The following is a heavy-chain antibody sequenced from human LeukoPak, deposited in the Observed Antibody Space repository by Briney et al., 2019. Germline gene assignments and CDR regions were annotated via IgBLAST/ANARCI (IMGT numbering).Heavy chain of an antibody. Sequence: SETLSLTCTVSGGSISSYYWGWIRQPPGKGLEWIGYIYYSGSTNYNPSLKSRVTISVDTSKNQFSLKLSSVTAADTAVYYCEREGRSSGWYWFDPWGQGTLVTVSS. CDR3: EREGRSSGWYWFDP. V-gene: IGHV4-59*01. CDR1: GGSISSYY. CDR2: IYYSGST. D-gene: IGHD6-19*01. J-gene: IGHJ5*02.